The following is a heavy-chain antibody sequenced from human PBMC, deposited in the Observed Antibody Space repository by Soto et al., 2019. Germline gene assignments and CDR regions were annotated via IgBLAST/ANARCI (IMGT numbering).Heavy chain of an antibody. CDR3: AREGQWLVRLGGVQYRGMDV. CDR1: GGTFSSSA. J-gene: IGHJ6*02. D-gene: IGHD6-19*01. CDR2: IIPIFGTA. V-gene: IGHV1-69*01. Sequence: QVQLVQSGAEVKKPGSSVKVSCKASGGTFSSSAISWVRQAPGQGLDWMGGIIPIFGTANYAQKFQGRVTITADASAYTAYMELSSLTSEDTAIYFCAREGQWLVRLGGVQYRGMDVWGQGTTVTVSS.